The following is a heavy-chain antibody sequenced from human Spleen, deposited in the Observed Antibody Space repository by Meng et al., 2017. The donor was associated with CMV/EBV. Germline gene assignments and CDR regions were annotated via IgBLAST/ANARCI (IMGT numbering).Heavy chain of an antibody. CDR2: IKSRSDGATT. CDR3: NDYYSMDV. V-gene: IGHV3-15*01. J-gene: IGHJ6*02. CDR1: GFTFSNAY. Sequence: GGSLRLSCATSGFTFSNAYMSWVRQAPGKGLEWVGRIKSRSDGATTDYAAPVKGRFTISRDDSKSTLYLQMNNLKTEDTAVYYCNDYYSMDVWGQGTTVTVSS.